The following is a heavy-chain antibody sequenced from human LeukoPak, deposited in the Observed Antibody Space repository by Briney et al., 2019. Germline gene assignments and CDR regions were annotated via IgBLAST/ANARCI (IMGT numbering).Heavy chain of an antibody. CDR3: ARDGVGFWDFDY. CDR1: GFTFSTSS. J-gene: IGHJ4*02. Sequence: GGSLRLSCAASGFTFSTSSMNWVRQAPGKGLEWVSYISDSGTTVDYADSVKGRFTISRDNAKNSLYLQMNSLRDEDTAVYYCARDGVGFWDFDYWRQGTLVTVSS. CDR2: ISDSGTTV. V-gene: IGHV3-48*02. D-gene: IGHD3-16*01.